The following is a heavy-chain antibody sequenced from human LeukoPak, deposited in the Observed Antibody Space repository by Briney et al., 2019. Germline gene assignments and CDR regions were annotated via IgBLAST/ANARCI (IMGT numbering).Heavy chain of an antibody. V-gene: IGHV3-23*01. J-gene: IGHJ4*02. D-gene: IGHD3-22*01. CDR2: ISGSAART. Sequence: GASLRLSCAASGFTFSAYAVTWVRQARGKGLEGVSAISGSAARTYYADFVKRRFTISRDNSKNTVYLQMNSLRAEDTAVYYCAKRYPYDSSTYAFDYWGQGTLVTVSS. CDR3: AKRYPYDSSTYAFDY. CDR1: GFTFSAYA.